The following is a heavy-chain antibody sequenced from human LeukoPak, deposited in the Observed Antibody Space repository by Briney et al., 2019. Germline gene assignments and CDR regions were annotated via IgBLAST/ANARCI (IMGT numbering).Heavy chain of an antibody. CDR3: ASGPYPAAGTDHQFDY. CDR1: GASISSYY. Sequence: KPSETLSLTCTVSGASISSYYWSWIRQPPGKGLEWMWYIYYRGSTNYNPSLKSRVTISVDTSKNQFSLKLSSVTAADTAVYYCASGPYPAAGTDHQFDYWGQGTLVTVSS. V-gene: IGHV4-59*01. D-gene: IGHD6-13*01. CDR2: IYYRGST. J-gene: IGHJ4*02.